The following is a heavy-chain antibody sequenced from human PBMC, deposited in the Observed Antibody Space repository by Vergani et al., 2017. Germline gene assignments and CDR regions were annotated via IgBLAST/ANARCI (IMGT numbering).Heavy chain of an antibody. J-gene: IGHJ1*01. CDR2: ISSGGGDI. V-gene: IGHV3-23*01. D-gene: IGHD3-10*01. CDR3: TTAWGLYYLHGEYFQY. CDR1: GFTFDTYT. Sequence: EVQLLESGGGLVQAGGSRRLSCAGAGFTFDTYTMAYVRQAPGKGLEWVATISSGGGDIFYADSVKGRFTIARDNSKNTLFLQMNSLKDEDTAVYYYTTAWGLYYLHGEYFQYWGRGTLVSVSS.